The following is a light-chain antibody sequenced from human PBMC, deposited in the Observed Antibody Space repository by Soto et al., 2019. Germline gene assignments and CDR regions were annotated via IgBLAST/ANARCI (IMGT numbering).Light chain of an antibody. CDR1: QSLLHSNGYNY. CDR3: MQALQTPRT. Sequence: DIVMTQSPIALPVTPGEPASISCRSSQSLLHSNGYNYLDWYVQKPGQSPQLLIYLGSNRASGVPDRFSGSGSCTDFTLKISRVEAEDVGVYYCMQALQTPRTFGQGTKLEIK. V-gene: IGKV2-28*01. J-gene: IGKJ2*01. CDR2: LGS.